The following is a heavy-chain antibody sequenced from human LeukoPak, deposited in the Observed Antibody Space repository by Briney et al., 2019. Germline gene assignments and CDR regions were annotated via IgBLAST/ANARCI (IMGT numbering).Heavy chain of an antibody. CDR2: IYYSGST. V-gene: IGHV4-59*01. D-gene: IGHD3-22*01. J-gene: IGHJ4*02. Sequence: SETLSLTCTVSGGSISSYYWSWIRQPPGKGLEWIGYIYYSGSTNYNPSLKSRVTISVDTSKNQFSPKLSSVTAADTAVYYCASGMFYDSSGYQNWGQGTLVTVSS. CDR3: ASGMFYDSSGYQN. CDR1: GGSISSYY.